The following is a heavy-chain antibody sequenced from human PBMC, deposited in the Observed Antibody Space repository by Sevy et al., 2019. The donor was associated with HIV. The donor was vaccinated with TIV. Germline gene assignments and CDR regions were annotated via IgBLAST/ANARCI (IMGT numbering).Heavy chain of an antibody. V-gene: IGHV4-34*01. CDR2: INHSGST. J-gene: IGHJ6*02. CDR3: ARGTPTLYSSSSSDYYYGMDV. Sequence: SETLFLTCAVYGGSFSGHYWSWIRQPPGKGLEWIGEINHSGSTNYNPSLKSRVTISVDTSKNQFSLKLSSVTAADTAVYYCARGTPTLYSSSSSDYYYGMDVWGQGTTVTVSS. CDR1: GGSFSGHY. D-gene: IGHD6-6*01.